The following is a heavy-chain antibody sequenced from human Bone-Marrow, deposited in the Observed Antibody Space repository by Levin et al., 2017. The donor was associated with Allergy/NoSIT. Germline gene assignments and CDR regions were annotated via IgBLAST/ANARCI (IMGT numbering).Heavy chain of an antibody. CDR1: GFSFSTYG. J-gene: IGHJ4*02. V-gene: IGHV3-30*18. D-gene: IGHD5-18*01. CDR2: IAYDGRKN. Sequence: PGGSLRLSCAASGFSFSTYGMHWVRQAPGKGLEWVAVIAYDGRKNYYADSVKGRFTLSRDNSKNTLYLQMNSLRAEDTAVYYCAKGYSYGAQGPFFDYWGQGTLVTVSS. CDR3: AKGYSYGAQGPFFDY.